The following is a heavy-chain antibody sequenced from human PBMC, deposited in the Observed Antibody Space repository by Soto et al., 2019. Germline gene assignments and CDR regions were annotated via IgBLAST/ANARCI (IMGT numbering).Heavy chain of an antibody. V-gene: IGHV3-21*01. J-gene: IGHJ4*02. CDR2: ISSSSSYI. Sequence: PGGSLRLSCAASGFTFSSYSMNWVRQAPGKGLEWVSSISSSSSYIYYADSVKGRFTISRDNAKNSLYLQMNSLRAEDTAVYYCARDRRYYYDSSGYYAPAPANDYWGQGTLVTVSS. CDR3: ARDRRYYYDSSGYYAPAPANDY. CDR1: GFTFSSYS. D-gene: IGHD3-22*01.